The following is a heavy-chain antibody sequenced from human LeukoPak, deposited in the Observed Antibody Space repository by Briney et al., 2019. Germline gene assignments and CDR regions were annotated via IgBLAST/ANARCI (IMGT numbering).Heavy chain of an antibody. CDR1: GFTFSSYA. J-gene: IGHJ4*02. V-gene: IGHV3-23*01. D-gene: IGHD3-22*01. CDR3: AKDSYHDSSGGFDY. Sequence: GGSLRLSCAASGFTFSSYAMSWVRQAPGKGLEWVSGISASGGSTHYADSVKGRFTISRDNSRNTVYLQMNSLRAEDTAVYYCAKDSYHDSSGGFDYWGQGTLVTVSS. CDR2: ISASGGST.